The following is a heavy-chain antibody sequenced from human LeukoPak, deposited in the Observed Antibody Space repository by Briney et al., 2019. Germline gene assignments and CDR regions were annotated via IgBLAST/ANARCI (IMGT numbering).Heavy chain of an antibody. Sequence: SETLSLTCTVSGGSISSYYWGWIRQPPGKGLEWIGSIYHSGSTYYNPSLKSRVTISVDTSKNQFSLKLSSVTAADTAVYYCARQGAYSYGPDYWGQGTLVTVSS. V-gene: IGHV4-38-2*02. CDR2: IYHSGST. J-gene: IGHJ4*02. D-gene: IGHD5-18*01. CDR3: ARQGAYSYGPDY. CDR1: GGSISSYY.